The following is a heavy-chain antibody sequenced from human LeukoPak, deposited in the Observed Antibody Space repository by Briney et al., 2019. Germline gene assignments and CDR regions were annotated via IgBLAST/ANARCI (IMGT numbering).Heavy chain of an antibody. CDR3: ARDRYYDSSGYPALKDYFDY. J-gene: IGHJ4*02. Sequence: GASVKVSCKASGGTFSSYAISWVRQAPGQGLEWMGGIIPIFGTANYAQKFQGRVTITADESTSTAYMELSSLRSEDTAVYYCARDRYYDSSGYPALKDYFDYWGQGTLVTVSS. CDR2: IIPIFGTA. V-gene: IGHV1-69*13. D-gene: IGHD3-22*01. CDR1: GGTFSSYA.